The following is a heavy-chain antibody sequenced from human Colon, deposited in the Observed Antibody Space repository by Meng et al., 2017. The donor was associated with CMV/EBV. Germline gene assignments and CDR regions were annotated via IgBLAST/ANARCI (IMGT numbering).Heavy chain of an antibody. D-gene: IGHD2-15*01. V-gene: IGHV1-8*01. CDR3: ARFYPYCSGGKCCPYFDY. Sequence: TFTSYDINWVRQATGQGLEWMGWMNPNSGNTGYAQKFQGRVTMTRNTSISTAYMELSSLDFEDTAVYYCARFYPYCSGGKCCPYFDYWGQGSLVTVSS. CDR1: TFTSYD. J-gene: IGHJ4*02. CDR2: MNPNSGNT.